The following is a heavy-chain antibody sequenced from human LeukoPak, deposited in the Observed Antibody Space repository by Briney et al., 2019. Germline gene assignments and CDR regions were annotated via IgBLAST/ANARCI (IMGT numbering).Heavy chain of an antibody. CDR1: GYTFTSYG. CDR2: ISAYNGNT. Sequence: ASVKVSCKASGYTFTSYGISWVRQAPGQGLEWMGWISAYNGNTNYAQKLQGRVTMTTDTSTRTAYMELRSLRSDDTAVYYCATNENWGTDLHFDYWGQGTLVTVSS. J-gene: IGHJ4*02. CDR3: ATNENWGTDLHFDY. V-gene: IGHV1-18*01. D-gene: IGHD7-27*01.